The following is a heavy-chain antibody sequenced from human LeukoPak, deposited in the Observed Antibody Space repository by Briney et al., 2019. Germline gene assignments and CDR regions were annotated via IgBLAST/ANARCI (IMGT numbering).Heavy chain of an antibody. CDR2: IIPMFGIA. J-gene: IGHJ4*02. CDR3: ARDRPYTGGWRGFDY. D-gene: IGHD6-19*01. Sequence: SVKVSCKASGGTFSRYAISWVRQAPGQGLEWMGGIIPMFGIANYAQKFQGRVTITADEFTSTAYMELSSLRSEDTAVYYCARDRPYTGGWRGFDYWGQGTLVTVSS. CDR1: GGTFSRYA. V-gene: IGHV1-69*13.